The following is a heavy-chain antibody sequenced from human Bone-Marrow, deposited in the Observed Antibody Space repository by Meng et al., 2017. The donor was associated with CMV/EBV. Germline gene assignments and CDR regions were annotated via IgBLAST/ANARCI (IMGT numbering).Heavy chain of an antibody. J-gene: IGHJ4*02. CDR1: GFTFRSYW. D-gene: IGHD6-6*01. V-gene: IGHV3-74*03. Sequence: GESLKISCAVSGFTFRSYWMHWVRQAPGKGLVWVSRIDSDGRITTYADSVKGRFTISRDNAKNSLYLQMNSLRAEDTAVYYCARDGYSSSFFDYWGQGTLVTVSS. CDR3: ARDGYSSSFFDY. CDR2: IDSDGRIT.